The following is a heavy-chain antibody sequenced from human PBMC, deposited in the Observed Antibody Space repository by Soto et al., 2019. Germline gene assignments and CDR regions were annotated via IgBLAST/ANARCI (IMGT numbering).Heavy chain of an antibody. J-gene: IGHJ1*01. CDR2: IIPIFGTA. CDR1: GGTFSSYA. Sequence: AASVKVSCKXSGGTFSSYAISWVRQAPGQGLEWMGGIIPIFGTANYAQKFQGRVTITADKSTSTAYMELSSLRSEDTAVYYCARESPTRGYFQHWGQGTLVTVSS. CDR3: ARESPTRGYFQH. V-gene: IGHV1-69*06.